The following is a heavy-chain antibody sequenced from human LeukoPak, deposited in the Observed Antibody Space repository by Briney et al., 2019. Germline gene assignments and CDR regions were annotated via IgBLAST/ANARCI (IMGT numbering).Heavy chain of an antibody. D-gene: IGHD4-17*01. CDR3: ARARPDDYGDYDHFDY. CDR2: ISYSGST. J-gene: IGHJ4*02. V-gene: IGHV4-39*07. Sequence: SETLSLTCTVSGDSIITSRYYWAWIRQPPGKGLEWIGSISYSGSTYYNPTLKSRVTISVDTSKNQFSLKLSSVTAADTAVYYCARARPDDYGDYDHFDYWGQGTLVTVSS. CDR1: GDSIITSRYY.